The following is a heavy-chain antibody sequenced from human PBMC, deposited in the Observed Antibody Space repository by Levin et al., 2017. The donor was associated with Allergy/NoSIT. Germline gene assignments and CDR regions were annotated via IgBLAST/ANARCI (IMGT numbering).Heavy chain of an antibody. J-gene: IGHJ4*02. D-gene: IGHD2-2*01. V-gene: IGHV3-7*04. CDR1: GFTSSSYW. Sequence: GGSLRLSCAASGFTSSSYWMSWVRQAPGKGLEWVANIKQDESEKNYVDSVKGRFTISRDNAKNSLYLQMNSLRVEDTAVYFCARGGSTSCYSCFGYWGQGTLVTVSS. CDR3: ARGGSTSCYSCFGY. CDR2: IKQDESEK.